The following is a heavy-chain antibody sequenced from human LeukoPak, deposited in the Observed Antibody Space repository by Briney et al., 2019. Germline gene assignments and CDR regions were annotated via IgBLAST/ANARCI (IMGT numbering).Heavy chain of an antibody. D-gene: IGHD4-17*01. J-gene: IGHJ4*02. CDR2: IIPIFGTA. CDR1: GGTFSGYA. CDR3: ARGATTVTMEFDY. Sequence: SVKVSCKASGGTFSGYAISWVRQAPGQGLEWMGRIIPIFGTANYAQKFQGRVTITTDESTSTAYMELSSLRSEDTAVYYCARGATTVTMEFDYWGQGTLVTVSS. V-gene: IGHV1-69*05.